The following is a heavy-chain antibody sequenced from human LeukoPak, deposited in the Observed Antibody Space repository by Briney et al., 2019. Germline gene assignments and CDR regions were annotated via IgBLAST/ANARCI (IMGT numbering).Heavy chain of an antibody. V-gene: IGHV3-21*01. CDR3: ATDDYGGLDY. J-gene: IGHJ4*02. D-gene: IGHD4-23*01. CDR1: GFSFSSYN. CDR2: ITSSSTYT. Sequence: PGGSLRLSCAASGFSFSSYNMNWVRQTPGKGLEWVSSITSSSTYTFYADSVKGRFTISRDNAKKSLYLQLNSLRAEDTAVYYCATDDYGGLDYWGQGTLVTVSS.